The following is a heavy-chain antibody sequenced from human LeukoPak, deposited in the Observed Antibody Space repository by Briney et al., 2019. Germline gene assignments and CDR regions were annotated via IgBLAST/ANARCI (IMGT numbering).Heavy chain of an antibody. J-gene: IGHJ4*02. CDR3: AKDRYYDSSGYYFAPFDY. CDR1: GFTFSNYW. V-gene: IGHV3-7*03. CDR2: IKRDGSEI. D-gene: IGHD3-22*01. Sequence: GGSLRLSCATSGFTFSNYWMSWVRQPPGKGLEWVANIKRDGSEIHYVDSVKGRFTISRDNTKNSLYLQMNSLRAEDTAVYYCAKDRYYDSSGYYFAPFDYWGQGTLVTVSS.